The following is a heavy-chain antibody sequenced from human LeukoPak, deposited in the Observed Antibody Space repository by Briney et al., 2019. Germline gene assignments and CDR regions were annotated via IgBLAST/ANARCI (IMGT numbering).Heavy chain of an antibody. Sequence: GGSLTLSCAASRFTFSNYWMSWVRQPPGRGLEWVANINQGGSEKYYLNSVKGRFTISRDNDKNSLYLQMNSLRADDTAIYYCVRDGSGYDYWGQGTLVTVCS. J-gene: IGHJ4*02. CDR1: RFTFSNYW. D-gene: IGHD6-19*01. CDR2: INQGGSEK. V-gene: IGHV3-7*05. CDR3: VRDGSGYDY.